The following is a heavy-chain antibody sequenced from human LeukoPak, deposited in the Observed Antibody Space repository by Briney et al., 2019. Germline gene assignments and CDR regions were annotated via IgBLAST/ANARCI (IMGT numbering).Heavy chain of an antibody. Sequence: GGSLRLSCAASGFTFSDYYMSWIRQAPGKGLEWVSYISSSGSTIYYADSVKGRFTISRDNAKNSLYLQMNSLRAEDTAVYYCARGAWYYYDSSGYYYNDYWGQGTLVTVSS. V-gene: IGHV3-11*01. CDR1: GFTFSDYY. CDR2: ISSSGSTI. J-gene: IGHJ4*02. D-gene: IGHD3-22*01. CDR3: ARGAWYYYDSSGYYYNDY.